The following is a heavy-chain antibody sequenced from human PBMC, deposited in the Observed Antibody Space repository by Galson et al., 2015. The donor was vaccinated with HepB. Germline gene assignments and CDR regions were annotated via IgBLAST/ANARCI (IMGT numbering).Heavy chain of an antibody. D-gene: IGHD4-17*01. CDR2: ISWNSGRI. CDR1: GFIFDDYA. V-gene: IGHV3-9*01. CDR3: AKAIWGDYALDY. J-gene: IGHJ4*02. Sequence: SLRLSCAASGFIFDDYAMHWVRQAPGKGLEWVSGISWNSGRIVYADSVKGRFTISRDNAKNSLSLQVNSLRAEDTALYYCAKAIWGDYALDYWGQGILVTVSS.